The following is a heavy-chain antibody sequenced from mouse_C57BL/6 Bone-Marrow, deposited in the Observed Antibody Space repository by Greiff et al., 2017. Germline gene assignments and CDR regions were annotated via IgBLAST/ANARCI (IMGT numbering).Heavy chain of an antibody. D-gene: IGHD2-3*01. CDR1: GYTFTSYW. CDR3: ARAGYDAYYNYYAMDY. V-gene: IGHV1-52*01. Sequence: QVQLQQPGAELVRPGSSVKLSCKASGYTFTSYWMHWVKQRPIQGLEWIGNIDPSDSETHYNQKFKDKATLTVDTSSSTAYMQLSSLTSEDSAVYYCARAGYDAYYNYYAMDYWGQGTSVTVSS. J-gene: IGHJ4*01. CDR2: IDPSDSET.